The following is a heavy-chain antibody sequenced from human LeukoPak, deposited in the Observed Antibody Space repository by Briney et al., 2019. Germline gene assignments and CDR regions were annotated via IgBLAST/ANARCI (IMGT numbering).Heavy chain of an antibody. CDR3: ARDDVAVTGALDF. Sequence: GGSLRLSCAASGYTFSSYGMHWVRQAPGKGLEWVAVIWYDGSNKYCADSVKGRFTISRDNSKNTLYLQMNSLRAEDTAVYYCARDDVAVTGALDFWGQGTLVTVSS. CDR2: IWYDGSNK. CDR1: GYTFSSYG. V-gene: IGHV3-33*01. J-gene: IGHJ4*02. D-gene: IGHD6-19*01.